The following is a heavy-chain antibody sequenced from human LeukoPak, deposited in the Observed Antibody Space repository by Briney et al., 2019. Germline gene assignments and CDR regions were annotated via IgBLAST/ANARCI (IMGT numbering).Heavy chain of an antibody. Sequence: NWIRQAPGKGLEWVGRIRSQSNGGTTDYAAPVKGRFTISRDDSKNTLYLQMNSLKTEDTAVYYCTTWTGGVVVTNWGQGTLVTVSS. D-gene: IGHD2-2*01. J-gene: IGHJ4*02. V-gene: IGHV3-15*01. CDR3: TTWTGGVVVTN. CDR2: IRSQSNGGTT.